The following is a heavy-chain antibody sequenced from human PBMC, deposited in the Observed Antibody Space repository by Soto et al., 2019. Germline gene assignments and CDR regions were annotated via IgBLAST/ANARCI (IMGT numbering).Heavy chain of an antibody. CDR3: ARDQGSITIFGVAQINWFDP. Sequence: ASVKVSCKASGGTFSSYAISWVRQAPGQGLEWMGGIIPIFGTANYAQKFQGRVTITADESTSTAYMELSSLRSEDTAVYYCARDQGSITIFGVAQINWFDPWGQGTLVTVSS. D-gene: IGHD3-3*01. CDR1: GGTFSSYA. J-gene: IGHJ5*02. V-gene: IGHV1-69*13. CDR2: IIPIFGTA.